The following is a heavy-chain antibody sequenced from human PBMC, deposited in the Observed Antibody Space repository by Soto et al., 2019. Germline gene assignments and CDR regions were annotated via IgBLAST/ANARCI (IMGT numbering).Heavy chain of an antibody. CDR1: GFTFSSYA. CDR2: ISGSGGST. Sequence: EVQLLESGGGLVQPGGYLRLSCAASGFTFSSYAMSWVRQAPGKGLEGVSAISGSGGSTYYSDSVKGRFTISRDNSKSTLYLQMNSLKAEDTAVYYCANTVGQWLWYFDLWGRGTLVTVSS. V-gene: IGHV3-23*01. D-gene: IGHD6-19*01. J-gene: IGHJ2*01. CDR3: ANTVGQWLWYFDL.